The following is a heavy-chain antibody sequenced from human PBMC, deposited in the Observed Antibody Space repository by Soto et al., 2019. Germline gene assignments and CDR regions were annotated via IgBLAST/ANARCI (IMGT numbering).Heavy chain of an antibody. Sequence: QVQLVQSGAEVKKPGASVKVSCKASGYTFTSYDINWVRQATGQGREWMGWMNPNSGNTGFAQKFQGRVTMTRNTSISTAYMELSSPTSEDTAVYYCAIGPQDILDHWGQGNLVNVSS. D-gene: IGHD2-15*01. CDR2: MNPNSGNT. V-gene: IGHV1-8*01. CDR3: AIGPQDILDH. J-gene: IGHJ4*02. CDR1: GYTFTSYD.